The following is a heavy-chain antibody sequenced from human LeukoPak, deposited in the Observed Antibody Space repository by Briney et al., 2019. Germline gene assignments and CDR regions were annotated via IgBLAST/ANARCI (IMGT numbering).Heavy chain of an antibody. Sequence: NPPETLSLTCAVYGGSFSGYYWSWIRQPPGKGLEWIGEINHSGSTNYNPSLKSRVTISVDTSKNQFSLKLSSVTAADTAVYYCARLAYGSGSYHYWGQGTLVTVSS. D-gene: IGHD3-10*01. CDR3: ARLAYGSGSYHY. V-gene: IGHV4-34*01. J-gene: IGHJ4*02. CDR2: INHSGST. CDR1: GGSFSGYY.